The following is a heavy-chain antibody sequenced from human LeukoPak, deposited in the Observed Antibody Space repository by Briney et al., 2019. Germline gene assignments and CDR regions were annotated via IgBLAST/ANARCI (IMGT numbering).Heavy chain of an antibody. CDR2: ISSSGSTI. D-gene: IGHD5-18*01. V-gene: IGHV3-48*04. CDR3: SRLRGYSYGYADY. J-gene: IGHJ4*02. Sequence: PGGSLRLSCAASGFTFSGYSMNWVRQAPGKGLEWVSYISSSGSTIDYADSVKGRFTISRDNAKNSLYLQMNSLRAEDTAVYYCSRLRGYSYGYADYWAREPWSPSPQ. CDR1: GFTFSGYS.